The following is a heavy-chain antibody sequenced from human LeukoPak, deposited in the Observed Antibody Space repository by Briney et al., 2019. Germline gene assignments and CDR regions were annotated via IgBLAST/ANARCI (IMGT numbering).Heavy chain of an antibody. D-gene: IGHD3-10*01. J-gene: IGHJ4*02. CDR3: ARAPGEEDPAFDY. CDR2: IYYSGST. CDR1: GGSISSSSYY. Sequence: SETLSLTCTVSGGSISSSSYYWSWIRQPPGKALEWIGYIYYSGSTIYNPSLKSRVTISVDTSKHQFSLKLSSVTAADTAVYYCARAPGEEDPAFDYWGQGTLVTVSS. V-gene: IGHV4-61*01.